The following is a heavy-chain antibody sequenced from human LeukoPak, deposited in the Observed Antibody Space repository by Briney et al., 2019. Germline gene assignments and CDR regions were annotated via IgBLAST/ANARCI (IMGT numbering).Heavy chain of an antibody. Sequence: GGSLRLSCAASGFTFSSYSMNWVRQAPGKGLEWVSSISSSSSYIYYADSVKGRFTISRDNAKNSLYLQMNSLRAEDTAVYYCATEYSSSSDLLNAFDIWGQGTMVTVSS. J-gene: IGHJ3*02. CDR2: ISSSSSYI. D-gene: IGHD6-6*01. CDR1: GFTFSSYS. V-gene: IGHV3-21*01. CDR3: ATEYSSSSDLLNAFDI.